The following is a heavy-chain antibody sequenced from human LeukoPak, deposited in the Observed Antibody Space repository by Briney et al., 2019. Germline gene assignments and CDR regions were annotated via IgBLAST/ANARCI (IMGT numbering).Heavy chain of an antibody. J-gene: IGHJ4*02. CDR3: ARRYHDSSFSY. Sequence: PSETLSLTCAVSGGSISSSNWWNWVRQPPGKGLEWIGEIYHSGSTNYNPSLKSRVTISVDKSNNQFSLKLSSVTAADTAVYYCARRYHDSSFSYWGQGTLVTVSS. V-gene: IGHV4-4*02. CDR1: GGSISSSNW. CDR2: IYHSGST. D-gene: IGHD3-22*01.